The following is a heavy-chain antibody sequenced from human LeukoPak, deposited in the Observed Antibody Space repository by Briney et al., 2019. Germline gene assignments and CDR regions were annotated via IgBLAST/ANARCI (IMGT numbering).Heavy chain of an antibody. CDR2: ISSSSSYI. D-gene: IGHD3-3*01. J-gene: IGHJ4*02. CDR3: ARGHYDFWSGYYFERYFDY. CDR1: GFTFSSYS. Sequence: GGSLRLSCAASGFTFSSYSMNWVRQAPGKGLEWVSSISSSSSYIYYADSVKGRFTISRDNAKNSLYLQMNSLRAEDTAVYYCARGHYDFWSGYYFERYFDYWGQGTLVTVSS. V-gene: IGHV3-21*01.